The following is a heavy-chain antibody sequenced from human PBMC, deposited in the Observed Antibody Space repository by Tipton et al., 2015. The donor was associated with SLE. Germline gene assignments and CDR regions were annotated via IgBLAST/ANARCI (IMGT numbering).Heavy chain of an antibody. J-gene: IGHJ4*02. CDR2: IYHSGST. V-gene: IGHV4-38-2*01. CDR1: GYSISSGYY. D-gene: IGHD2-15*01. CDR3: ARYADIVVVVAATSFDY. Sequence: TLSLTCAVSGYSISSGYYWGWIRQPPGRGLEWIGSIYHSGSTYYNPSLKSRVTISVDTSKNQFSLKLSSVTAADTAVYYCARYADIVVVVAATSFDYWGQGTLVTVSS.